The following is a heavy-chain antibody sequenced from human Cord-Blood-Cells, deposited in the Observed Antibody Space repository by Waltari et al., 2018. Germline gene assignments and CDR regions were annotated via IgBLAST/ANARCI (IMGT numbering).Heavy chain of an antibody. CDR2: IRSKANSYAT. D-gene: IGHD7-27*01. J-gene: IGHJ4*02. CDR3: TSLTGDGDY. Sequence: VQLVESGGGLVQPGGSLKLSCAASGFTFSGSAMHWVRKASGQGLEWVGRIRSKANSYATAYAASVKGRFTISRDDSKNTAYLQMNSLKTEDTAVYYCTSLTGDGDYWGQGTLVTVSS. V-gene: IGHV3-73*02. CDR1: GFTFSGSA.